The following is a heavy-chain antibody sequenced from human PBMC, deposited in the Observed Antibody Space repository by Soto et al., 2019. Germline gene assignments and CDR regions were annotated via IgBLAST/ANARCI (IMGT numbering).Heavy chain of an antibody. CDR1: GYTFTSYY. Sequence: QVQLVQSGAEVKKPGASVKVSCKASGYTFTSYYIHWVRRAPGQGLEWMGIINPSEDSTTYAQKFQGRVTMLSDTSTTTVYMELSSLRSEDTAVYSCARAYCSGGRCYSTKNTFDIWGQGTMVTVSS. V-gene: IGHV1-46*03. J-gene: IGHJ3*02. CDR2: INPSEDST. D-gene: IGHD2-15*01. CDR3: ARAYCSGGRCYSTKNTFDI.